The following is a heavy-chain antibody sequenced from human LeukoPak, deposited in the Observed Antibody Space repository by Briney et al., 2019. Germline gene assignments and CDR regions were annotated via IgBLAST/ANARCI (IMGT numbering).Heavy chain of an antibody. CDR1: GGTFSSYA. V-gene: IGHV1-69*04. D-gene: IGHD5-24*01. Sequence: ASVKVSCKASGGTFSSYAISWVRQAPGQGLEWMGRIIPILGIANYAQKFQGRVTITADKSTSTAYMELSSLRSEDTAVYYCAREGPEMATNDYWGQGTLVTVSS. CDR2: IIPILGIA. J-gene: IGHJ4*02. CDR3: AREGPEMATNDY.